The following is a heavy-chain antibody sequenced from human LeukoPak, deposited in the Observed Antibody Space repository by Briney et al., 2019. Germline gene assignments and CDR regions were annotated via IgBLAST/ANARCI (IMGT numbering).Heavy chain of an antibody. CDR3: AHRRASMVRGVIPPSPFDY. J-gene: IGHJ4*02. V-gene: IGHV2-5*01. D-gene: IGHD3-10*01. CDR2: IYWNDDK. CDR1: GFSLSTSGVG. Sequence: GPTLVKPTQTLTLTCTFSGFSLSTSGVGVGWIRQPPGKALEWLALIYWNDDKRYSPSLKSRLTITKDTSKNQVVLTMTNMDPVDTATYYCAHRRASMVRGVIPPSPFDYWGQGTLVTVSS.